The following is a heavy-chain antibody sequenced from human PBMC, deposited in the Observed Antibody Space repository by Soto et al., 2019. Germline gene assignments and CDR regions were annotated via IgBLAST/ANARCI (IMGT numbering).Heavy chain of an antibody. D-gene: IGHD3-22*01. Sequence: SQTLSLTCAISGDSVSSNSAAWNWIRQSPSRGLEWLGRTYYRSKWYNDYAVSVKSRITINPDTSKNQFSLQLNSVTPEDTAVYYCARDHTLYYDSSGSPNWFDPWGQGTLVTVS. CDR1: GDSVSSNSAA. CDR2: TYYRSKWYN. CDR3: ARDHTLYYDSSGSPNWFDP. J-gene: IGHJ5*02. V-gene: IGHV6-1*01.